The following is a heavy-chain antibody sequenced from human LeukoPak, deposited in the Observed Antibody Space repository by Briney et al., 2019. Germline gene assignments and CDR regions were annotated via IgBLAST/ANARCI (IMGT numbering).Heavy chain of an antibody. D-gene: IGHD3-10*01. CDR2: ISSSGSTI. V-gene: IGHV3-11*04. CDR3: HARYYYGSGSYYNTQAPSFDY. CDR1: GFTFSDYY. Sequence: GGSLRLSCAASGFTFSDYYMSWIRQAPGKGLEWVSYISSSGSTIYYADSVKGRFTISRDNSKNTLYLQMNSLRAEDTAVYYCHARYYYGSGSYYNTQAPSFDYWDQGTLVTVSS. J-gene: IGHJ4*02.